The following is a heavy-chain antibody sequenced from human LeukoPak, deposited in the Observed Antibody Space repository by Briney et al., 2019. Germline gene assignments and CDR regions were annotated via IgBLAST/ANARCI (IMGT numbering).Heavy chain of an antibody. Sequence: PGGSLRLSCAASGFTFSSYWMSWVRQAPGKGLKGLATIKKDGSEKYYVDSVKGRFTISRDNAKNSLYLQMNSLRAEDTAVYYCAREGLPPIHGAVTIYYFDYWGQGTLVTVSS. V-gene: IGHV3-7*01. D-gene: IGHD4-17*01. CDR1: GFTFSSYW. CDR3: AREGLPPIHGAVTIYYFDY. J-gene: IGHJ4*02. CDR2: IKKDGSEK.